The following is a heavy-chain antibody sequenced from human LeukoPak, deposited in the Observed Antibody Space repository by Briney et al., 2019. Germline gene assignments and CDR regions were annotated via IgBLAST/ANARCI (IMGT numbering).Heavy chain of an antibody. CDR2: IYYSGST. J-gene: IGHJ4*02. CDR1: GGSISNYY. CDR3: ARDYYDSSGHNYFDY. D-gene: IGHD3-22*01. Sequence: SETLSLTCTVSGGSISNYYWSWIRQPPGKGLEWIGYIYYSGSTNYNPSLKSRVTISVDTSKNQFSLKLSSVTAADTAVYYCARDYYDSSGHNYFDYWGQGTLVTVSS. V-gene: IGHV4-59*12.